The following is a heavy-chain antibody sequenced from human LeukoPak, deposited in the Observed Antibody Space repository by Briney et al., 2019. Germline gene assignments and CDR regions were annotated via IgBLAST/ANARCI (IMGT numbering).Heavy chain of an antibody. CDR1: GFTFSSYW. CDR2: IKQDGSEK. V-gene: IGHV3-7*01. D-gene: IGHD2-21*01. CDR3: ARLMEGEETLYYYYYGMDV. J-gene: IGHJ6*02. Sequence: GGSLRLSCAASGFTFSSYWMSWVRQAPGKGLEWVANIKQDGSEKYYVDSVKGRFTISRDNAKNSLYLQMNSLRAEDTAVYYCARLMEGEETLYYYYYGMDVWGQGTTVTVSS.